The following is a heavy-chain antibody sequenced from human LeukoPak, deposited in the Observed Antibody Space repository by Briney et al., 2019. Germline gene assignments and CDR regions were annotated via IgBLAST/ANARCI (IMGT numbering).Heavy chain of an antibody. CDR2: ISGSGGST. Sequence: GGSLRLSCAASGFTFSSYSMNWVRQAPGKGLEWVSGISGSGGSTDYADSVKGRFTISRDNSKNTLYLQMNSLRAEDTAVYYCANHRYSSSSYYFQHWGQGTLVTVSS. CDR3: ANHRYSSSSYYFQH. D-gene: IGHD6-13*01. J-gene: IGHJ1*01. V-gene: IGHV3-23*01. CDR1: GFTFSSYS.